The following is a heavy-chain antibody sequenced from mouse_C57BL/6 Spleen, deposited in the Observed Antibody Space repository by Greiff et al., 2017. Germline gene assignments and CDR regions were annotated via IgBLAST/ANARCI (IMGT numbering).Heavy chain of an antibody. V-gene: IGHV3-6*01. CDR1: GYSITSGYY. D-gene: IGHD1-1*01. Sequence: EVKVEESGPGLVKPSQSLSLTCSVTGYSITSGYYWNWIRQFPGNKLEWMGYISYDGSNNYNPSLNNRIHITRHTSQNQLFMKLNSVTPEDTATDFCASGDTTVVATDYWGQGTTLTVSS. CDR2: ISYDGSN. J-gene: IGHJ2*01. CDR3: ASGDTTVVATDY.